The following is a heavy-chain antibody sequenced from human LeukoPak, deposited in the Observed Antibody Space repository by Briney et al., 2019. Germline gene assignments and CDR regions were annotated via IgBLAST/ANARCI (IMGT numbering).Heavy chain of an antibody. CDR2: INHVGST. Sequence: SETLSLTCAVYGGSFSGFYWTWIRQPPGKGLEWIGKINHVGSTNYNPSLKSRVTISVDTSKNQFSLKLSSVTAADTAVYYCARHQGVVDLWGRGSLVTVSS. CDR1: GGSFSGFY. CDR3: ARHQGVVDL. J-gene: IGHJ2*01. D-gene: IGHD3-3*01. V-gene: IGHV4-34*01.